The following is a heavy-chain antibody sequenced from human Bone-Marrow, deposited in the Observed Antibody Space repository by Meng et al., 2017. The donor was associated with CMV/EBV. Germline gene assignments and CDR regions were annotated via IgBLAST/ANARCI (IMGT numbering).Heavy chain of an antibody. D-gene: IGHD6-6*01. CDR2: ISAYNGNT. Sequence: YTFTSYGISWVRQAPGQGLEWMGWISAYNGNTNYAQKLQGRVTMTTDTSTSTAYMELRSLRSDDTAVYYCARDRIESGWHTSYSSSHYWGQGTLVTVSS. J-gene: IGHJ4*02. V-gene: IGHV1-18*01. CDR1: YTFTSYG. CDR3: ARDRIESGWHTSYSSSHY.